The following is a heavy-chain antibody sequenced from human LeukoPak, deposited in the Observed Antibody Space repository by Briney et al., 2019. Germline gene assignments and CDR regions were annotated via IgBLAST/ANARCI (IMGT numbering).Heavy chain of an antibody. V-gene: IGHV5-51*01. CDR3: ARHLRSLDAFDI. CDR1: GYSFTSYW. D-gene: IGHD1-26*01. Sequence: GESLKISCKGSGYSFTSYWIGRVRRMPGKGLEGMGIIYPGDSDTRYSPSFQGQVTISADKSISTAYLQWSSLKASDTAMYYCARHLRSLDAFDIWGQGTMVTVSS. CDR2: IYPGDSDT. J-gene: IGHJ3*02.